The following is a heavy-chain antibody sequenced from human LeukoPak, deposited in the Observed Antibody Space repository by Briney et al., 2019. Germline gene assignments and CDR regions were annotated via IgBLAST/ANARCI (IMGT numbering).Heavy chain of an antibody. CDR2: ISAYNGNT. D-gene: IGHD2-2*01. CDR3: ATLGYCSSTSCPRWFDP. Sequence: ASVKVSCKASGYTFTSYGISWVRQAPGQGLEWMGWISAYNGNTNYAQKLQGRVTMTTDTSTSTAYMELRSLRSDDTAVYYCATLGYCSSTSCPRWFDPWGQGTLVTVSS. J-gene: IGHJ5*02. V-gene: IGHV1-18*01. CDR1: GYTFTSYG.